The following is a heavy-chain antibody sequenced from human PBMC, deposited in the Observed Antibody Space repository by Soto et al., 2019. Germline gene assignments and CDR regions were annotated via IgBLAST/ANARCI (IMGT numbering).Heavy chain of an antibody. CDR3: ARDQPAMAPYYYYGMDV. CDR2: INAGNGNT. D-gene: IGHD5-18*01. Sequence: ASVKASCKASGYTFTSYAMLWVRQAPGQRLEWMGWINAGNGNTKYSQKFQGRVTITRDTSASTAYMELSSLRSEDTAVYYCARDQPAMAPYYYYGMDVWGQGTTVTVSS. V-gene: IGHV1-3*01. J-gene: IGHJ6*02. CDR1: GYTFTSYA.